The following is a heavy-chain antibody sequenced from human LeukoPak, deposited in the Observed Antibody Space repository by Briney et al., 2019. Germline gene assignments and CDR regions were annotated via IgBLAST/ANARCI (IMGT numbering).Heavy chain of an antibody. V-gene: IGHV4-34*01. CDR3: ARRTPYYYYYGMDV. Sequence: PSETLSLTCAVYGGSFSGYYWSWIRQPPGKGLEWIGEINHSGSTNYNPSLKSRVTISVDTSKNQFSLKPSSVTAADTAVYYCARRTPYYYYYGMDVWGQGTTVTVSS. D-gene: IGHD1/OR15-1a*01. CDR2: INHSGST. CDR1: GGSFSGYY. J-gene: IGHJ6*02.